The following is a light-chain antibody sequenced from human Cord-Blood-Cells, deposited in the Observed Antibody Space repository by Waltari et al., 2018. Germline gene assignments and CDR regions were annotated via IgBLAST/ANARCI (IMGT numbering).Light chain of an antibody. CDR2: KDS. J-gene: IGLJ1*01. V-gene: IGLV3-25*03. Sequence: SYELTQPPSVSVSPGQTARITCSGDALPKQYAYWYQQKPGQAPVLVIYKDSERPSGILELFSGSSAGTTVTLTISGVQAEDEADYYCQSADSSGTYVFGTGTKVTVL. CDR3: QSADSSGTYV. CDR1: ALPKQY.